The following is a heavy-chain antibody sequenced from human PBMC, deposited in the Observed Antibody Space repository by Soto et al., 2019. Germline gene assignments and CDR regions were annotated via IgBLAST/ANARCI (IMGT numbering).Heavy chain of an antibody. CDR3: ARFFDSGFDY. CDR2: ISTSGATR. Sequence: EVQLVESGGGLVQPGGSLRLSCVASGFTFSTDTMNWVRQAPGKGLEWVAHISTSGATRYYADSVKGRFTISRVHPKTLLDLHMDSLRNENTAVYYCARFFDSGFDYWGQGTLVTVSS. V-gene: IGHV3-48*02. CDR1: GFTFSTDT. J-gene: IGHJ4*02. D-gene: IGHD6-19*01.